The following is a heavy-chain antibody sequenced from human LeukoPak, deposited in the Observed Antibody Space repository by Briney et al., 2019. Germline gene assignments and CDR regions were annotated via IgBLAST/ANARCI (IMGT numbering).Heavy chain of an antibody. D-gene: IGHD3-10*01. J-gene: IGHJ3*02. V-gene: IGHV3-21*04. CDR2: ISSSSSYI. CDR3: AKTGVHDAFDI. CDR1: GFTFSSYS. Sequence: PGGSLRLSCAASGFTFSSYSMNWVRQAPGKGLEWVSSISSSSSYIYYADSVKGRFTISRDNAKNSLYLQMNSLRAEDMALYYCAKTGVHDAFDIWGQGTMVTVSS.